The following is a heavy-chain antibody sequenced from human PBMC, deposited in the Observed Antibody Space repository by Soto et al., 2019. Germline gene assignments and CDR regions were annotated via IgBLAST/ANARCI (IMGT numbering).Heavy chain of an antibody. J-gene: IGHJ3*01. CDR3: ATEMTSRVMRTFDL. V-gene: IGHV1-69*01. CDR1: GGPFSSRG. Sequence: QVQLVQSGAEVKRPGSSVKVSCKATGGPFSSRGFSWVRQAPGQGLEWMGGIITMRGTTDYARSFQGRLTITADELTTTAYMELTSLRSEDTAVYFCATEMTSRVMRTFDLWGQGSRIIVSS. D-gene: IGHD2-8*01. CDR2: IITMRGTT.